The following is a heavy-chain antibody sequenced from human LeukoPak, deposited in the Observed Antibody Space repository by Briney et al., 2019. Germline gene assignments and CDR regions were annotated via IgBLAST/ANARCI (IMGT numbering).Heavy chain of an antibody. D-gene: IGHD3-22*01. Sequence: GGSPRLSCVASEYTFSNYAMSWVRQAPGKGLEWVSSIDSGGGSTYYADSVKGRFTISRDNSKNTLYLQMNSLRAEDTAIYYCASADGSGYRYYWGQGTQVALSS. CDR3: ASADGSGYRYY. J-gene: IGHJ4*02. CDR2: IDSGGGST. V-gene: IGHV3-23*01. CDR1: EYTFSNYA.